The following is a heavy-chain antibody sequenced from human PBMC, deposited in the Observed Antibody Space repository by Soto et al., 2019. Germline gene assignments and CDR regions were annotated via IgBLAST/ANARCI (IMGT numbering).Heavy chain of an antibody. Sequence: QVQLVQSGAEVKEPGDSVRVSCEASGYTFTAYYIHWVRRAPGQGLEWMGWINPKFGDTTYAQDFQGRVSMPRDMSISTVYMALSRLPSDDTAIYDCARNMDYYYGRGSGNGHGVWGQGTTVTVFS. V-gene: IGHV1-2*02. CDR3: ARNMDYYYGRGSGNGHGV. D-gene: IGHD3-10*02. CDR1: GYTFTAYY. CDR2: INPKFGDT. J-gene: IGHJ6*02.